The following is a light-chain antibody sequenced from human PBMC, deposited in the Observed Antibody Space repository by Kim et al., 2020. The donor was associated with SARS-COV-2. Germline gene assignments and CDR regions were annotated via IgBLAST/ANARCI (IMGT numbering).Light chain of an antibody. Sequence: PGERATLSCRTSQSISSSYLGWYQQKPGQPPRLLIYAASSRATGIPDRFSGSGSGTDFTLTITRVEPEDFAVYYCQQYGSSLPWTFGQGTKVDIK. CDR3: QQYGSSLPWT. CDR2: AAS. J-gene: IGKJ1*01. V-gene: IGKV3-20*01. CDR1: QSISSSY.